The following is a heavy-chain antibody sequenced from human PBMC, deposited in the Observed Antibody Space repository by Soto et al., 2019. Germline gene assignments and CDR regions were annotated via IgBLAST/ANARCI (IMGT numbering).Heavy chain of an antibody. CDR3: AKDRRAGGNSAFYFDF. CDR2: ISATGGGT. Sequence: GSLRLSCAASGFKVCNYGMSWVRQAPGKGLEWVSLISATGGGTYYADSVKGRFTISRDNSHNTLYLQVHSLTAEDTAVYYCAKDRRAGGNSAFYFDFWGQGAQVTVSS. J-gene: IGHJ4*02. D-gene: IGHD3-16*01. CDR1: GFKVCNYG. V-gene: IGHV3-23*01.